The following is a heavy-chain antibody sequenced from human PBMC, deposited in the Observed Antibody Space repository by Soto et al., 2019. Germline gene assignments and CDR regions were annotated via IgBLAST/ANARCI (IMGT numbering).Heavy chain of an antibody. D-gene: IGHD6-6*01. CDR1: GGSISSSSYY. V-gene: IGHV4-39*01. Sequence: SETLSLTCTVSGGSISSSSYYWGWIRQPPGKGLEWIGSIYYSGSTYYNPSLKSRVTISVDTSKNQFSLKLSSVTAADTAVHYCARHERQLVFDYWGQGTLVTVPS. CDR2: IYYSGST. CDR3: ARHERQLVFDY. J-gene: IGHJ4*02.